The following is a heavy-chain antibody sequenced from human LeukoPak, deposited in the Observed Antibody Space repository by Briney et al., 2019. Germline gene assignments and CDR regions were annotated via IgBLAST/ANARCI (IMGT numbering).Heavy chain of an antibody. CDR3: TRRAARWQFDL. J-gene: IGHJ2*01. CDR1: GFNFDDYA. D-gene: IGHD5-24*01. CDR2: INWKAGNG. V-gene: IGHV3-9*01. Sequence: GRSLRLSCAVSGFNFDDYAMHWVRQAPGRGLEWVSGINWKAGNGIYADSVKGRFTISRDNAKSSLYLQMSSLRAEDTALYYCTRRAARWQFDLWGRGTLLTVSS.